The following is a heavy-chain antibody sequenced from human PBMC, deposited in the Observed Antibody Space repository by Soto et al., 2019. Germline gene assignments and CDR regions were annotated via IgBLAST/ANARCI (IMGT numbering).Heavy chain of an antibody. V-gene: IGHV1-18*01. CDR3: ARGRIVASIHDAFEI. CDR1: GYPFTSYG. D-gene: IGHD1-26*01. CDR2: ISAYNGNI. J-gene: IGHJ3*02. Sequence: QGHLLQSGDEVKTPGASVRVSCRASGYPFTSYGISWVRQAPGQGLEWVAWISAYNGNIDTAQKFQGRVTMTLDTATDTAHMELGDLTSADTAVYYCARGRIVASIHDAFEIWGQGTKVTVSS.